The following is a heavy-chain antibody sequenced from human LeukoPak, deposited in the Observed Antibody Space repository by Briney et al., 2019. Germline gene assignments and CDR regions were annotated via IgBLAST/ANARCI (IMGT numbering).Heavy chain of an antibody. Sequence: SETLPLTCTVSGGSISSSSYCWGWIRQPPGKGLEWIGSVCYSGSTYYNPSLKSRVTISVDTSKNQFSLKLSSVTAADTAVYYCARQYSGDSRSPFFDYWGQGTPVTVSS. D-gene: IGHD5-18*01. CDR1: GGSISSSSYC. CDR2: VCYSGST. J-gene: IGHJ4*02. CDR3: ARQYSGDSRSPFFDY. V-gene: IGHV4-39*01.